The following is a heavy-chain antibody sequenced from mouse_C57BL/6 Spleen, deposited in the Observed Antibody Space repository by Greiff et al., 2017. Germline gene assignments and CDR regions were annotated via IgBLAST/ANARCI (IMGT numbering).Heavy chain of an antibody. D-gene: IGHD1-1*01. Sequence: EVQVVESGGGLVQPGGSLKLSCAASGFTFSDYYMYWVRQTPGKRLEWVAYISNGGGSTNYPDTVKGRFTISRDNAKNTLYLQMSRLKDEYAAMYYCERQVVSHWYFDVWGTGTTVTVSS. J-gene: IGHJ1*03. V-gene: IGHV5-12*01. CDR1: GFTFSDYY. CDR2: ISNGGGST. CDR3: ERQVVSHWYFDV.